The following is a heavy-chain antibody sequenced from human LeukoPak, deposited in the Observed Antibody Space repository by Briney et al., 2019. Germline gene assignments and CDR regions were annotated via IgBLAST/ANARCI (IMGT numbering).Heavy chain of an antibody. Sequence: SETLSLTCTVSGGSISSYYWSWIRQPAGKGLEWIGRIYSRGNTNYNPSLTSRVTMSIDTSKNHFSLKLRSVTAADTAVYYCAKNYDFWSGYFDIWGQGTMVTVSS. CDR2: IYSRGNT. V-gene: IGHV4-4*07. CDR3: AKNYDFWSGYFDI. CDR1: GGSISSYY. J-gene: IGHJ3*02. D-gene: IGHD3-3*01.